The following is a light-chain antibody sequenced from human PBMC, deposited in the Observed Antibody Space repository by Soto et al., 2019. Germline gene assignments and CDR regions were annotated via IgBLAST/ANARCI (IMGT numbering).Light chain of an antibody. CDR3: QQSYSTAWT. CDR1: QSISSY. J-gene: IGKJ1*01. CDR2: AAS. V-gene: IGKV1-39*01. Sequence: DIQMTQSPSSLSASVGDRVTITCRASQSISSYLNWYQQKPGKAPKLLIYAASSLQSGVPSRFSGSGSGTDFNLTISSLKPEDFETYYCQQSYSTAWTFGQGTKV.